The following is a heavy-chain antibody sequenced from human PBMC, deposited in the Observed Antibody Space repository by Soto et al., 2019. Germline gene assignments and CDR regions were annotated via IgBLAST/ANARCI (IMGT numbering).Heavy chain of an antibody. Sequence: SETLSLTCAVYGGSFSGYYWSWIRQPPGKGLEWIGEINHSGSTNYNPSLKSRVTISVDTSKNQFSLKLSSVTAADTAVYYCARVGYCSGGSCYWDWFDPWGQGTLVTVSS. CDR3: ARVGYCSGGSCYWDWFDP. D-gene: IGHD2-15*01. CDR2: INHSGST. CDR1: GGSFSGYY. V-gene: IGHV4-34*01. J-gene: IGHJ5*02.